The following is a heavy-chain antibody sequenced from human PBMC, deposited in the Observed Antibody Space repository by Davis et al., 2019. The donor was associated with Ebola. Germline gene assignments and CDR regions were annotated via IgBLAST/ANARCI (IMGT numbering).Heavy chain of an antibody. CDR3: ARVGYYYDSSGYYRGAFDI. CDR1: GGYISGYY. CDR2: LYHGGGT. J-gene: IGHJ3*02. Sequence: SETLSLTCTVSGGYISGYYWSWIRQPPGKGLEWIGNLYHGGGTNYSPSLKSRLTISVDTSKTQFSLELSSVTAADTAVYYCARVGYYYDSSGYYRGAFDIWGQGTMVTVSS. D-gene: IGHD3-22*01. V-gene: IGHV4-59*08.